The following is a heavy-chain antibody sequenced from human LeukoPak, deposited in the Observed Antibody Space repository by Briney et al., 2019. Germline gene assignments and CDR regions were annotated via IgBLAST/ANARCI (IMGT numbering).Heavy chain of an antibody. D-gene: IGHD3-22*01. J-gene: IGHJ4*02. CDR1: GFTFSSYG. Sequence: GGSLRLSCAASGFTFSSYGMSWVRQAPGKGLEWVSAISGSGGSTYYADSVKGRFTISRDNSKNTLYLQMNSLRAEDTAVYYCAKAPTKEYDSSGYYYVPPFDYWGQGTLVTVSS. CDR3: AKAPTKEYDSSGYYYVPPFDY. V-gene: IGHV3-23*01. CDR2: ISGSGGST.